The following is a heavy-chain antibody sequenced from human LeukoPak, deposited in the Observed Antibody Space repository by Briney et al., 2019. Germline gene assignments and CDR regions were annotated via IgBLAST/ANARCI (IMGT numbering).Heavy chain of an antibody. J-gene: IGHJ3*02. V-gene: IGHV1-46*01. CDR2: INPSGGST. D-gene: IGHD1-7*01. Sequence: GASVKVSCKASGYTFRNFYMYWVRQAPGQGLEWMGIINPSGGSTSYAQKFQGRVTMTRDTSTSTVYMELSSLRSEDTAVYYCARTRVTGTTDAFDIWGQGTMVTVSS. CDR3: ARTRVTGTTDAFDI. CDR1: GYTFRNFY.